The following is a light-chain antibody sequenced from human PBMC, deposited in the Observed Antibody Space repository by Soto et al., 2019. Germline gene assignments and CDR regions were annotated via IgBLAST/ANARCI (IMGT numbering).Light chain of an antibody. CDR3: QQYDDLPIT. Sequence: QMTPSQSSLSASVGDTVTITCQASQDISHYLNWYQQKPGKALTLLIYDASNLHPGVPSRFRGSGSGTEFSFNITCLQPEDVATDYCQQYDDLPITFGQGTRLDNK. CDR2: DAS. J-gene: IGKJ5*01. V-gene: IGKV1-33*01. CDR1: QDISHY.